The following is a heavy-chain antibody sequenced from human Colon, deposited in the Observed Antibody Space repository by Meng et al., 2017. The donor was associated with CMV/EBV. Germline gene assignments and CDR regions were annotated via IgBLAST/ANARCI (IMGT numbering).Heavy chain of an antibody. V-gene: IGHV3-72*01. CDR1: GFVFSDHY. CDR3: GRNSLFTFPYHYGLDV. D-gene: IGHD2-21*01. J-gene: IGHJ6*02. Sequence: GGSLRLSCAASGFVFSDHYLDWVRQAPGKGLEWVARSRNKANSYTTEYAASVKGRFTISRDDSKNSLYLQMNSLKAEDTAVYYCGRNSLFTFPYHYGLDVWGQGTTVTVSS. CDR2: SRNKANSYTT.